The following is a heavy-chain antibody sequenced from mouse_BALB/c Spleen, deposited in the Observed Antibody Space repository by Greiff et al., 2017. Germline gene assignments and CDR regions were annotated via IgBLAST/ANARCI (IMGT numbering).Heavy chain of an antibody. Sequence: QVQLKQPGAELVKPGASVKLSCKASGYTFTSYWMHWVKQRPGQGLEWIGEINPSNGRTNYNEKFKSKATLTVDKSSSTAYMQLSSLTSEDSAVYYCARIYDYYAMDYWGQGTSVTVSS. D-gene: IGHD2-3*01. CDR2: INPSNGRT. J-gene: IGHJ4*01. V-gene: IGHV1S81*02. CDR1: GYTFTSYW. CDR3: ARIYDYYAMDY.